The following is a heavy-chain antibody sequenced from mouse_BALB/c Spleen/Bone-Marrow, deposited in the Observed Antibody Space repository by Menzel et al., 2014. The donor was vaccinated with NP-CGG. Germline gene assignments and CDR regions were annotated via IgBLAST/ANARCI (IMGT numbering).Heavy chain of an antibody. D-gene: IGHD1-1*01. CDR2: INPDSRTI. CDR1: GFDFSRYW. CDR3: ARCGYYGFLHY. J-gene: IGHJ2*01. Sequence: EVQLVEPGGGLVQPGGSLKLSCAASGFDFSRYWMSWVRQAPGKGLEWIGEINPDSRTINYTPSLKDKFIISRDNAKNTLDLQMSRVRSEDAGLYYCARCGYYGFLHYWGQGTTLTVSS. V-gene: IGHV4-1*02.